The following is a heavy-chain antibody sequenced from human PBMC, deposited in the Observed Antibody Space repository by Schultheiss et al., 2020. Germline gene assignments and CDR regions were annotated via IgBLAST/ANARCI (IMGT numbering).Heavy chain of an antibody. D-gene: IGHD4-17*01. Sequence: GGSLRLSCAASGFTFSSYAMSWVRQASGKGLEWVSAISGSGGSTYYADSVKGRFTISRDNSKNTLYLQMNSLRAEDTAVYYCALPRDYGDIPLLFFDYWGQGTLVTVSS. CDR3: ALPRDYGDIPLLFFDY. J-gene: IGHJ4*02. V-gene: IGHV3-23*01. CDR1: GFTFSSYA. CDR2: ISGSGGST.